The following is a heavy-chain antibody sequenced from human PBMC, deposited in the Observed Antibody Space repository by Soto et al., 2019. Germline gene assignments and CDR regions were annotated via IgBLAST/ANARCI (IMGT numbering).Heavy chain of an antibody. CDR2: IYSDGST. V-gene: IGHV3-53*01. CDR3: ARVLAATPDYYYYGMDV. CDR1: GFIVSSNY. D-gene: IGHD2-15*01. J-gene: IGHJ6*02. Sequence: PGGSLRLSCAASGFIVSSNYMSWVRQAPGKGLEWVSVIYSDGSTHYTDSVKDRFIISRDISKNTLYLQMNSLRAEDTAVYYCARVLAATPDYYYYGMDVWGQGTTVTVSS.